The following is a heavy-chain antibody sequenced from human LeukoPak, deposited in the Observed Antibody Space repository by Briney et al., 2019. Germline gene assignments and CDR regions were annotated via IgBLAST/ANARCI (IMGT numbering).Heavy chain of an antibody. CDR1: GYTFTSYD. D-gene: IGHD3-3*01. CDR2: MNPNSGNT. Sequence: ASVKVSCKVSGYTFTSYDINWVRQATGQELEWMAWMNPNSGNTGYAQKFQGRVTITRNTSINTAYMELSSLRSEDTAVYYCARTYYDFWSGYSLVYNWFDPWGQGTLVTVSS. J-gene: IGHJ5*02. V-gene: IGHV1-8*03. CDR3: ARTYYDFWSGYSLVYNWFDP.